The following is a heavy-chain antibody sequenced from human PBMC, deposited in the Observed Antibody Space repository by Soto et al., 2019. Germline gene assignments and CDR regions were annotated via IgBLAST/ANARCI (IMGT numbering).Heavy chain of an antibody. D-gene: IGHD6-13*01. J-gene: IGHJ3*02. V-gene: IGHV1-8*01. CDR1: GYTFTSYD. Sequence: GASVKVSCKASGYTFTSYDINWVRQATGQGLEWMGWMNPNSGNTGYAQKFQGRVTMTRNTSISTAYMELSRLRSDDTAVYYCARVGKQLVLGNAFDIWGQGTMVTVSS. CDR3: ARVGKQLVLGNAFDI. CDR2: MNPNSGNT.